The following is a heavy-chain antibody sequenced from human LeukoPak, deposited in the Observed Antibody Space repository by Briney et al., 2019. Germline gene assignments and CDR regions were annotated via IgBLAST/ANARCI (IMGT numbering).Heavy chain of an antibody. CDR1: GFTFSSYG. V-gene: IGHV3-23*01. CDR3: AKSNGYYSD. Sequence: GGSLRLSCAASGFTFSSYGMNWVRQPPGKGLEWVSGISGSGGTTYYADSVKGRFTTARDTSKNSLSLQVSSTTADATAVYYCAKSNGYYSDWGQGTLRSVSS. CDR2: ISGSGGTT. D-gene: IGHD3-22*01. J-gene: IGHJ4*02.